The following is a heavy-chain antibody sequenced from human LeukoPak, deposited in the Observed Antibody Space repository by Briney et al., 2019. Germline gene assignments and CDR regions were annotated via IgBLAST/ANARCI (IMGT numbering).Heavy chain of an antibody. J-gene: IGHJ5*02. CDR1: GDSISSYY. D-gene: IGHD6-13*01. CDR3: ARGGSRWYKWFDP. V-gene: IGHV4-59*01. CDR2: IYYSGST. Sequence: SGPTLVKPSETLSLTCTVSGDSISSYYWSWIRQPPGKGLEWSSYIYYSGSTSYNSALKSRVTMSVDKSKNQFSLKLKSATAADTAVYFCARGGSRWYKWFDPWGQGTLVIVSS.